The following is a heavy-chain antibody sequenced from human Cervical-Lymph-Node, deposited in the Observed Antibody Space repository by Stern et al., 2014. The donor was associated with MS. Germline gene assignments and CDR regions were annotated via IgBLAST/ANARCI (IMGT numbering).Heavy chain of an antibody. Sequence: VQLVESGAEVKKPGASVKVSCKASGYTFTNYGISWVRQAPGQGLEWMGLISGYNDDTNYVEKFQGRVTMTTDTSTSTAYMELRSLRSDDTAVYYCARDPHIAVAGTGGGFDPWGQGTLVTVSS. CDR3: ARDPHIAVAGTGGGFDP. V-gene: IGHV1-18*01. D-gene: IGHD6-19*01. CDR2: ISGYNDDT. CDR1: GYTFTNYG. J-gene: IGHJ5*02.